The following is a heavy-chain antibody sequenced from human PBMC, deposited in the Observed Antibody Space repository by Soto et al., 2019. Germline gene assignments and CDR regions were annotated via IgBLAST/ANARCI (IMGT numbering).Heavy chain of an antibody. Sequence: GSLRLSCAASGFTFSSYGMHWVRQAPGKGLEWVAVIWYDGSNKYYADSVKGRFTISRDNSKNTLYLQMNSLRAEDTAVYYCASGNGKTYSSGWYFYYWGQGTLVTVSS. V-gene: IGHV3-33*01. CDR3: ASGNGKTYSSGWYFYY. CDR2: IWYDGSNK. J-gene: IGHJ4*02. D-gene: IGHD6-19*01. CDR1: GFTFSSYG.